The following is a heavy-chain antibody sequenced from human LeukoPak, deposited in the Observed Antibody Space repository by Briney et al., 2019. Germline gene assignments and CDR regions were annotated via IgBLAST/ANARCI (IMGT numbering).Heavy chain of an antibody. V-gene: IGHV1-69*06. CDR3: AGGLKAFRTYDAFDT. D-gene: IGHD2-8*01. J-gene: IGHJ3*02. CDR2: IIPIFGTA. Sequence: ASVKVSCKASGGTFSSYAISWVRQAPGQGLEWMGGIIPIFGTANYAQEFQGRVTITADKSTSTAYMELSSLRSEDTAVYYCAGGLKAFRTYDAFDTWGQGTMVTVSS. CDR1: GGTFSSYA.